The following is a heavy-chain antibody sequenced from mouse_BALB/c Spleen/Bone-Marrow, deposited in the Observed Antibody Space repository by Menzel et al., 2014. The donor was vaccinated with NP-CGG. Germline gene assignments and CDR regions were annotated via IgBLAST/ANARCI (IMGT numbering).Heavy chain of an antibody. J-gene: IGHJ2*01. CDR3: VRGGYYVPSYFDS. D-gene: IGHD2-3*01. CDR2: ISGGTSTI. CDR1: GFTFRSFG. V-gene: IGHV5-17*02. Sequence: EVMLVESGGGLVQPGGSRKLSCAASGFTFRSFGMHWARQAPEKRLEWVAYISGGTSTIYYADTVKGRFTISRDNPNNTLFLQMTSLRSEDTAMYYCVRGGYYVPSYFDSWGQGTTLTVSS.